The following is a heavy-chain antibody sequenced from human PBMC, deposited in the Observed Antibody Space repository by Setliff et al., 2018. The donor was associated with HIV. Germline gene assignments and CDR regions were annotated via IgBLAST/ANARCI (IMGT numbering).Heavy chain of an antibody. CDR1: GHTFTNYD. D-gene: IGHD3-10*01. CDR2: MNPNSGVS. Sequence: ASVKVSCKPPGHTFTNYDIHWMRRAPGHGLEWMGWMNPNSGVSGYALKFHDRVTMTRDTAITTLYMELSSLTSEDTAVYYCARGKGVGGVIITGGLDVWGQGTTFTVSS. V-gene: IGHV1-8*01. J-gene: IGHJ6*02. CDR3: ARGKGVGGVIITGGLDV.